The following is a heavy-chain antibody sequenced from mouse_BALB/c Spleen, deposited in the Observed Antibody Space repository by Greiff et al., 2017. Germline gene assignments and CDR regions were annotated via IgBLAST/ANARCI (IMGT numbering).Heavy chain of an antibody. Sequence: VHLVESGPGLVAPSQSLSITCTVSGFSLSRYSVHWVRQPPGKGLEWLGMIWGGGSTDYNSALKSRLSISKDNSKSQVFLKMNSLQTDDTAMYYCASITTATDYAMDYWGQGTSVTVSS. D-gene: IGHD1-2*01. CDR1: GFSLSRYS. J-gene: IGHJ4*01. CDR3: ASITTATDYAMDY. V-gene: IGHV2-6-4*01. CDR2: IWGGGST.